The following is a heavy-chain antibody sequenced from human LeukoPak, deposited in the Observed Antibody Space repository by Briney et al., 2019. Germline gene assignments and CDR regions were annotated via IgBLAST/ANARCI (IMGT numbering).Heavy chain of an antibody. CDR3: ARDPTTQNYYYYYMDV. D-gene: IGHD4-17*01. Sequence: GGSLRLSCAASGFTFSNYAMFWVRQAPGKGLQWVAAISGGGSPYYPESVKGRFTISRDNAKNSLYLQMNSLRAEDTAVYYCARDPTTQNYYYYYMDVWGKGTTVTVSS. J-gene: IGHJ6*03. CDR1: GFTFSNYA. V-gene: IGHV3-23*01. CDR2: ISGGGSP.